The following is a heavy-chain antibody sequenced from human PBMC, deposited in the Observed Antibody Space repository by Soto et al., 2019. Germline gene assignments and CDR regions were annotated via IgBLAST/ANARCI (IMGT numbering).Heavy chain of an antibody. Sequence: GSSVKVSCKVSGYTLTELSMHWVRQAPGKGLEWMGGFDPEDGETIYAQKFQGRVTMTEDTSTDAAYMELRRLRSDDTAVYYCAREIVGATMEVDYWGQGTMVTVSS. CDR1: GYTLTELS. V-gene: IGHV1-24*01. CDR3: AREIVGATMEVDY. CDR2: FDPEDGET. J-gene: IGHJ4*02. D-gene: IGHD1-26*01.